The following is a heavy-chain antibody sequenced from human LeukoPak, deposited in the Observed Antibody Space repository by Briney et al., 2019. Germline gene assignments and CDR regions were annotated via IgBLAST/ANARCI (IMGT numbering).Heavy chain of an antibody. V-gene: IGHV3-49*04. Sequence: GGSLRLSCTTSGFRFGEYALTWVRQAPGKGLEWVGFIRSKAYGGTTENAASVRGRFTISRDDSKSIAYLQMNSLKTEDTAMYYCTRGPVEGATPKKYYYMDVWGEGTTVTISS. CDR2: IRSKAYGGTT. CDR1: GFRFGEYA. CDR3: TRGPVEGATPKKYYYMDV. D-gene: IGHD1-26*01. J-gene: IGHJ6*03.